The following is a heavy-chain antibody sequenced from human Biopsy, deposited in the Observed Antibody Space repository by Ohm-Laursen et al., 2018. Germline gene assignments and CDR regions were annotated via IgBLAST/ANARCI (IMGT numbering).Heavy chain of an antibody. CDR1: GRTLTGHY. Sequence: GSSVKVSCKASGRTLTGHYMHWVRQAPGQGPEWMGWMNPDSGGTKYAQKFQGRVTMTRDTSISTAYMELSSLRSDDTAVYYCARDSGDGSGNYGGCFDPWGQGTLVTVS. J-gene: IGHJ5*02. CDR2: MNPDSGGT. CDR3: ARDSGDGSGNYGGCFDP. D-gene: IGHD3-10*01. V-gene: IGHV1-2*02.